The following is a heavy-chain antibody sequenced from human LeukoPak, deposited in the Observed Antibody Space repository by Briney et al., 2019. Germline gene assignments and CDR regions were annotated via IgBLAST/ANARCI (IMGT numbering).Heavy chain of an antibody. CDR2: ISYDGSNK. D-gene: IGHD3-16*01. CDR3: ARGDSVDY. Sequence: GGSLRLSCAASGFTFSSYAMHWVRQAPGKGLEWVAVISYDGSNKYYADSVKGRFTISRDNSKNTLYLQMNSLGAEDTAVYYCARGDSVDYWGQGTLVTVSS. V-gene: IGHV3-30-3*01. J-gene: IGHJ4*02. CDR1: GFTFSSYA.